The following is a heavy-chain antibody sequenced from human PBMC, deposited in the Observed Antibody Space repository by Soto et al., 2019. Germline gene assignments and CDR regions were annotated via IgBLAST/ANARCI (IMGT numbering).Heavy chain of an antibody. CDR1: GFTFSTYW. J-gene: IGHJ4*02. CDR2: INYDGSST. V-gene: IGHV3-74*01. Sequence: GGSLRLSCAASGFTFSTYWMHWVRQAPGKGLVWVSRINYDGSSTDYADSVKGRFTISRDNAKNTLYLQMNTLTAEDTAVYYCTRGPRPTSVGTGAYWGQGTLVTVSS. D-gene: IGHD3-10*01. CDR3: TRGPRPTSVGTGAY.